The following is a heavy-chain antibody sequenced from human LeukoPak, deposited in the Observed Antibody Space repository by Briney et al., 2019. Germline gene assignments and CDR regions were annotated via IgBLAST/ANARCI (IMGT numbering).Heavy chain of an antibody. CDR2: IYTSGST. CDR1: GGSISSYY. Sequence: SETLSLTCTVSGGSISSYYWSWIRQPAGKGLEWIGRIYTSGSTNYNPSLKSRVTMSVDTSKNQFSLKLSSVTAADTAVYYCARVSWFPGTSYFYMDVWGKGTTVTVSS. V-gene: IGHV4-4*07. CDR3: ARVSWFPGTSYFYMDV. D-gene: IGHD1-1*01. J-gene: IGHJ6*03.